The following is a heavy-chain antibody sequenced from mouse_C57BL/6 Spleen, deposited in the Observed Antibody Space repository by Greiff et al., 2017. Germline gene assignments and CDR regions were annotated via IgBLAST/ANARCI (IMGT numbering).Heavy chain of an antibody. CDR2: IHPSDSDT. V-gene: IGHV1-74*01. CDR1: GYTFTSYW. Sequence: QVQLKQPGAELVKPGASVKVSCKASGYTFTSYWMHWVKQRPGQGLEWIGRIHPSDSDTNYNQKFKGKATLTVDKSSSTAYMQLSILTSEDSAVYYWAIRDYDGYFDVWGTGTSVTVSS. D-gene: IGHD2-4*01. CDR3: AIRDYDGYFDV. J-gene: IGHJ1*03.